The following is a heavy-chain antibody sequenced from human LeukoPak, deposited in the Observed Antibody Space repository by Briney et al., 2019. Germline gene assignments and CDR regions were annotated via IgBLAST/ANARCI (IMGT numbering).Heavy chain of an antibody. V-gene: IGHV1-2*02. D-gene: IGHD3-3*01. CDR3: ASLHMRITIFGVVSSRENAFDI. J-gene: IGHJ3*02. CDR1: GYTFTGYY. CDR2: INPNSGGT. Sequence: GASVKVSCKASGYTFTGYYMHWVLQAPGQGLEWMGWINPNSGGTNYTQKFQGRVTMTRDTSISTAYMELSRLRSDDTAVYYCASLHMRITIFGVVSSRENAFDIWGQGTMVTVSS.